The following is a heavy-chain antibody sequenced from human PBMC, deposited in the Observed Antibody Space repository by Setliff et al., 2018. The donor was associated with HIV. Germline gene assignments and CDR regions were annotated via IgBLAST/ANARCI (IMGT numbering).Heavy chain of an antibody. Sequence: GGSLRLSCAGSGLTLGRYSMSWVRQAPGKGLECVANIIEDGRVEYEVASVKGRFTISRDNAKNSLYLQMNSLRAEDTAVYYCARDATRGGDMDVWGKGITVTVSS. CDR2: IIEDGRVE. CDR3: ARDATRGGDMDV. V-gene: IGHV3-7*01. CDR1: GLTLGRYS. D-gene: IGHD2-15*01. J-gene: IGHJ6*03.